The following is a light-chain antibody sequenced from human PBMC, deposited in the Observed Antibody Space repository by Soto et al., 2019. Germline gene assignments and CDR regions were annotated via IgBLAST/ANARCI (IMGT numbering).Light chain of an antibody. CDR3: CSYAGSGTYV. CDR2: EDS. CDR1: SSVVGSYNL. Sequence: QSVLTQPASVSGSPGQSITISCTGTSSVVGSYNLVSWFQHHPGKAPKLMIYEDSKRPSGVSNRFSGSKSGNTASLTISGLQAEDDADYFCCSYAGSGTYVFGTGTKVTVL. J-gene: IGLJ1*01. V-gene: IGLV2-23*01.